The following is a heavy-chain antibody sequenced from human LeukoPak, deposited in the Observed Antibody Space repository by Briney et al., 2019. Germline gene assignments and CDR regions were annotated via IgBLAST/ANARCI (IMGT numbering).Heavy chain of an antibody. Sequence: SVKVSCKASGGTFSSYAISWVRQAPGQGLEWMGGIIPIFGTANYAQKFQGRVTITTDESTSTAYMELRSLRSDDTAVYYCARGSDVLRYFDWLLGDYWGQGTLVTVSS. CDR2: IIPIFGTA. J-gene: IGHJ4*02. V-gene: IGHV1-69*05. CDR1: GGTFSSYA. D-gene: IGHD3-9*01. CDR3: ARGSDVLRYFDWLLGDY.